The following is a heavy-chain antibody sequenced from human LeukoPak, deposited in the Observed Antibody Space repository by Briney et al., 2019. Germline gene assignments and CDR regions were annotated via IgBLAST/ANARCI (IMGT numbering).Heavy chain of an antibody. V-gene: IGHV1-2*02. CDR1: GYTFSDYY. J-gene: IGHJ6*03. D-gene: IGHD6-13*01. Sequence: ASVKVSCKASGYTFSDYYMHWVRQAPGQGLEWMGWINPDSGGTKYAQKFQDRVTMTSDTSISTAYMELRSLRSDDTAVYYCARRIAAAGTGPQVRSYYYYMDVWSKGTTVTISS. CDR2: INPDSGGT. CDR3: ARRIAAAGTGPQVRSYYYYMDV.